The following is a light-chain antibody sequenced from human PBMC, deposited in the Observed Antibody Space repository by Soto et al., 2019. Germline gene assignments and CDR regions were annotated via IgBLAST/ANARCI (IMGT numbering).Light chain of an antibody. Sequence: DIHMTQSPSSLSASAGDTVTITCRASQNIDMYLNWYQQKPGKAPRVLISGASNLQSGVPSRFSGSGSGTDFTLTISSLQSEDFASYFCQHTFNSPPWTFGQGTKVDIK. CDR1: QNIDMY. J-gene: IGKJ1*01. CDR2: GAS. CDR3: QHTFNSPPWT. V-gene: IGKV1-39*01.